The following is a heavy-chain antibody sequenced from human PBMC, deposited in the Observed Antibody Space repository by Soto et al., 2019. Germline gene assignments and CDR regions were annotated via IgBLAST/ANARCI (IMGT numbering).Heavy chain of an antibody. D-gene: IGHD1-7*01. J-gene: IGHJ3*01. CDR2: IRNKPNSYTK. Sequence: EVQLVESGGGLVQPGGSLRLSCVASGFTFSDHYMDWVRQAPGEGLEWVGRIRNKPNSYTKEYSASVKGRFTTSRDDSRNSLNLQMNSLKPEDTAVYYWARWWRQELYDAFDLWGQGTKVTVSS. V-gene: IGHV3-72*01. CDR1: GFTFSDHY. CDR3: ARWWRQELYDAFDL.